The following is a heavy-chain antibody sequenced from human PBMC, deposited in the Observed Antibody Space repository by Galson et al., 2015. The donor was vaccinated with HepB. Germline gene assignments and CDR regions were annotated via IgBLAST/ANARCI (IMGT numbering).Heavy chain of an antibody. CDR3: ARGRLQFFNWFDP. CDR2: INAGNGNT. D-gene: IGHD4-11*01. J-gene: IGHJ5*02. CDR1: GYTFTSYA. V-gene: IGHV1-3*01. Sequence: SVKVSCKASGYTFTSYAMHWVRQAPGQRLEWMGWINAGNGNTKYSQKFQGRVTITRDTSASTAYMELSSLRSEDTAVYYCARGRLQFFNWFDPWGQGTLVTVSS.